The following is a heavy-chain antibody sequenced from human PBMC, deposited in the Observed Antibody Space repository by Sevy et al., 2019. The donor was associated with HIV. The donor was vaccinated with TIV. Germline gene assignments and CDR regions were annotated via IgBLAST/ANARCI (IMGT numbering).Heavy chain of an antibody. CDR1: GFTFSSYA. V-gene: IGHV3-23*01. CDR3: AKEIAVAGTGQYYFDY. CDR2: ISGSGGST. D-gene: IGHD6-19*01. Sequence: GGYLRLSCAASGFTFSSYAMSWVRQAPGKGLEWVSAISGSGGSTYYADSVKGRFTISRDNSKNTLYLQMNSLRAEDTAVYYCAKEIAVAGTGQYYFDYWGQGTLVTVSS. J-gene: IGHJ4*02.